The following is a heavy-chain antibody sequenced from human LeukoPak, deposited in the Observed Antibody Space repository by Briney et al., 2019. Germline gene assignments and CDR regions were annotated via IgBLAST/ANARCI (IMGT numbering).Heavy chain of an antibody. J-gene: IGHJ4*02. Sequence: SETLSLTCAVYGGSFSGYYWSWIRQPPGKGLELTGEINHSGSTNYNPSLKSRVTISVDTSKNQFSLKLSSVTAADTAVYYCARRPTIGIAAAIGYWGQGTLVTVSS. CDR2: INHSGST. D-gene: IGHD6-13*01. CDR1: GGSFSGYY. V-gene: IGHV4-34*01. CDR3: ARRPTIGIAAAIGY.